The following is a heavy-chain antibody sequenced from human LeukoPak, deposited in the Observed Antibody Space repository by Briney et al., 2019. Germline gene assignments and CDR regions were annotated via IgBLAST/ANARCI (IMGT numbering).Heavy chain of an antibody. CDR3: AREKPVGVIIILDY. J-gene: IGHJ4*02. V-gene: IGHV3-21*01. Sequence: GGSLRLSCAASGFTFSSYSMNWVRQAPGKGLEWVSSISSSSSYIYYADSVKGRFTISRDNAKNSLYLQMNSLRAEDTAVYYCAREKPVGVIIILDYWGQGTQVTVSS. CDR1: GFTFSSYS. D-gene: IGHD3-3*01. CDR2: ISSSSSYI.